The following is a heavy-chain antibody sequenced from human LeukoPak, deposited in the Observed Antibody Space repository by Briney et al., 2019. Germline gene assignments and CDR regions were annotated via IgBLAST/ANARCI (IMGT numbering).Heavy chain of an antibody. J-gene: IGHJ4*02. CDR2: IYYSGST. Sequence: PSETLSLTCTVSGGSISSYYWSWIRQPPGKGLEWIGYIYYSGSTNYNPSLKSRVTISVDTSKNQFSLQLNSVTPEDTAVYYCAREGSYSSDLRYWGQGTQVTVSS. CDR3: AREGSYSSDLRY. CDR1: GGSISSYY. D-gene: IGHD3-16*02. V-gene: IGHV4-59*12.